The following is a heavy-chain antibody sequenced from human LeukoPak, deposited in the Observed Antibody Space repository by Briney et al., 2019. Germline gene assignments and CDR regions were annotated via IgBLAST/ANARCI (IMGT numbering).Heavy chain of an antibody. V-gene: IGHV3-74*01. CDR2: INSDGGWT. CDR3: VSFYETY. J-gene: IGHJ4*02. Sequence: GGSLRLSCAASGNYWMHWVRQAPGKGLVWVSHINSDGGWTSYADSVKGRFTISKDNAKNTVYLQMNSLRAEDTAVYYCVSFYETYWGRGTLVTVSS. D-gene: IGHD2/OR15-2a*01. CDR1: GNYW.